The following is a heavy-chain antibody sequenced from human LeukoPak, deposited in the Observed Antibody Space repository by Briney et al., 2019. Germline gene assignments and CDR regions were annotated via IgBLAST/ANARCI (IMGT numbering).Heavy chain of an antibody. CDR2: IRYNGSNK. V-gene: IGHV3-30*02. CDR3: AKDTTPPKAGFDP. Sequence: GGSLRLSCAASGFTFSSYGMHWVRQAPGKGLEWVAFIRYNGSNKYYADSVKGRFTISRDNSKNTLYLQMNSLRAEDTAVYYCAKDTTPPKAGFDPWGQGTLVTVSS. J-gene: IGHJ5*02. CDR1: GFTFSSYG. D-gene: IGHD1-14*01.